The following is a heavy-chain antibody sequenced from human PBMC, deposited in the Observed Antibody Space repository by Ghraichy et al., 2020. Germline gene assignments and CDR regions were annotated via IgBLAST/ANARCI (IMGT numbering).Heavy chain of an antibody. J-gene: IGHJ6*02. CDR3: ARVYHTDYGDYVAEDYYGMDV. Sequence: SETLSLTCAVYGGSFSGYYWSWIRQPPGKGLEWIGEINHSGSTNYNPSLKSRVTISVDTSKNQFSLKLSSVTAADTAVYYCARVYHTDYGDYVAEDYYGMDVWGQGTTVTVSS. D-gene: IGHD4-17*01. V-gene: IGHV4-34*01. CDR2: INHSGST. CDR1: GGSFSGYY.